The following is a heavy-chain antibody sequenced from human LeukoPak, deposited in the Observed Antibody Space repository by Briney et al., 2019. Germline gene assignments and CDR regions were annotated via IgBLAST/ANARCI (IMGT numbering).Heavy chain of an antibody. CDR2: IIPIFGTA. CDR1: GGTFSSYA. J-gene: IGHJ4*02. Sequence: GASVKVSCKASGGTFSSYAISWVRQAPGQGLEWVGRIIPIFGTANYAQKFQGRVTITTDESTSTAYMELSSLRSEDTAVYYCARELRYFDWLLDYWGQGTLVTVSS. CDR3: ARELRYFDWLLDY. V-gene: IGHV1-69*05. D-gene: IGHD3-9*01.